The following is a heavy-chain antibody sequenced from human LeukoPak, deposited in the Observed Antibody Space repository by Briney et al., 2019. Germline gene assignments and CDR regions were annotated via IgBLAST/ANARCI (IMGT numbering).Heavy chain of an antibody. J-gene: IGHJ4*02. CDR2: IIPIFGTA. CDR1: GGTFSSYA. D-gene: IGHD6-19*01. Sequence: GASVKVSCKASGGTFSSYAISWVRQAPGQGLEWMGGIIPIFGTANYAQKFQGRVTITADESTSTAYMELSSLRSEDTAVYYCARDGQKVSSGWPLDYWGQGTLVTVSS. V-gene: IGHV1-69*13. CDR3: ARDGQKVSSGWPLDY.